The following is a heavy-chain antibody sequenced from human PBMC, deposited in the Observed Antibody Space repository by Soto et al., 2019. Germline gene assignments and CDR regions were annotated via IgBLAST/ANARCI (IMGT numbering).Heavy chain of an antibody. CDR2: IIPIFGTA. Sequence: QVQLVQSGAEVKKPGSSVKVSCKASGGTFSSYAIRWVRQAPGQGLEWMGGIIPIFGTANYAQKFQGRVTITADEATSTAYMELSSLRAEDTAVYYCARESFRVYTGMVPDAFDIWGQGTMVTVSS. V-gene: IGHV1-69*01. D-gene: IGHD5-18*01. J-gene: IGHJ3*02. CDR1: GGTFSSYA. CDR3: ARESFRVYTGMVPDAFDI.